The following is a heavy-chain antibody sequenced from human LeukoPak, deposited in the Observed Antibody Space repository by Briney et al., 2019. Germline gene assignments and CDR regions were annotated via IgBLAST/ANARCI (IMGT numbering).Heavy chain of an antibody. D-gene: IGHD6-19*01. CDR3: ARGTLYSGWSYYFDY. CDR1: GGSISRSY. V-gene: IGHV4-4*07. CDR2: IYGSGTI. J-gene: IGHJ4*02. Sequence: SETLSLTCTVSGGSISRSYWSWMRQPAGKGPEWIGRIYGSGTITYNPSLESRVTMSVDTSKNQFSLKLRSVTAADTAVYYCARGTLYSGWSYYFDYWGQGSQVTVSS.